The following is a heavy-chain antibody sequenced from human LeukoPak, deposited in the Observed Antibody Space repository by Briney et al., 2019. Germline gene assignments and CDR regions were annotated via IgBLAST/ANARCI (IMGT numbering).Heavy chain of an antibody. CDR2: IVVGSGNT. V-gene: IGHV1-58*01. CDR3: AAEAYSSSWYGGGY. CDR1: GFTFTSSA. Sequence: SVKVSCKASGFTFTSSAVQRVRQARGQRLEWIGWIVVGSGNTNYAQKFQERVTITRDMSTSTAYMELSSLRSEDTAVYYCAAEAYSSSWYGGGYWGQGTLVTVSS. J-gene: IGHJ4*02. D-gene: IGHD6-13*01.